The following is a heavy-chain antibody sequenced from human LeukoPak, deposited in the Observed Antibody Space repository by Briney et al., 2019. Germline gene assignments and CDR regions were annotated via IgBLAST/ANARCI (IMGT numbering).Heavy chain of an antibody. D-gene: IGHD3-3*01. V-gene: IGHV1-69*04. CDR1: GGTFSSYA. J-gene: IGHJ4*02. CDR2: IIPILGIA. Sequence: SVKVSCKASGGTFSSYAISWVRQAPGQVLEWMGRIIPILGIANYAQKFQGRVTITADKSTSTAYMELSSLRAEDTAVYYCAKDSSTWNYFDYWGQGTLVTVSS. CDR3: AKDSSTWNYFDY.